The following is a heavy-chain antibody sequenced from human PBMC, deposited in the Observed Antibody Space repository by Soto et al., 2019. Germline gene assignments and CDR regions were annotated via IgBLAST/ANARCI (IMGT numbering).Heavy chain of an antibody. CDR2: IKMDASEK. J-gene: IGHJ4*02. D-gene: IGHD2-21*02. V-gene: IGHV3-7*01. Sequence: HPGGSLRLSXAASGFTFGSYWMSWVRQAPGKGLEWLSTIKMDASEKKYVDSVKGRFTISRDNARNTVYLQMNNLRAEDTAVYYCARDFGRAHCGGDCPPDYWGPGTLVTASS. CDR3: ARDFGRAHCGGDCPPDY. CDR1: GFTFGSYW.